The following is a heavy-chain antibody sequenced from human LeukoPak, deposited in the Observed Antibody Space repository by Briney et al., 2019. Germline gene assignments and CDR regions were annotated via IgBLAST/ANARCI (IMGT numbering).Heavy chain of an antibody. CDR1: GFTFSSYA. D-gene: IGHD1-26*01. J-gene: IGHJ4*02. Sequence: SGGSLRLSCAASGFTFSSYAMSWVRQAPGKGLEWVSANSGSGGSTYYADSVKGRFTISRDNSKNTLYLQMNSLRAEDTAVYYCAKDPLGAFGYWGQETLVTVSS. CDR3: AKDPLGAFGY. V-gene: IGHV3-23*01. CDR2: NSGSGGST.